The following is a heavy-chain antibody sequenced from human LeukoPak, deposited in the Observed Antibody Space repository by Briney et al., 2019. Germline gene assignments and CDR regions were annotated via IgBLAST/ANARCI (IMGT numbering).Heavy chain of an antibody. CDR2: IKSDGGT. J-gene: IGHJ1*01. V-gene: IGHV3-74*01. CDR1: GFTFSTYW. CDR3: ARAPSEIGGYYPEYFRH. D-gene: IGHD3-22*01. Sequence: PGGSLRLSCAASGFTFSTYWMHWVRQAPGKGLAWVSRIKSDGGTNYADSVKGRFTISRDNAKKTVSLQMNSLRPEDTGVYYCARAPSEIGGYYPEYFRHWGQGTLVTVSS.